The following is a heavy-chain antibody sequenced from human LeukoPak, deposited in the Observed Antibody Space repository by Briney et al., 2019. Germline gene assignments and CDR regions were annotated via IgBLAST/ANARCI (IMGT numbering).Heavy chain of an antibody. D-gene: IGHD2-2*01. J-gene: IGHJ5*02. CDR1: GFTFSSYG. CDR2: IWYDGSNK. V-gene: IGHV3-33*03. CDR3: AKTLVASPGNTGGP. Sequence: GGSLRLSCAASGFTFSSYGMHWVRQAPGKGLEWVAVIWYDGSNKYYADSVKGRFTISRDNAEKSLYLQMNSLSAEDTAVYYCAKTLVASPGNTGGPWGQGTLVTVSS.